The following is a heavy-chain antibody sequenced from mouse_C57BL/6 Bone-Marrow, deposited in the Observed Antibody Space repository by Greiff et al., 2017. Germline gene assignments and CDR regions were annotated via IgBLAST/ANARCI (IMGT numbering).Heavy chain of an antibody. CDR2: INYDGSST. V-gene: IGHV5-16*01. CDR3: ARVLQLVRGTPYFDY. J-gene: IGHJ2*01. CDR1: GFTFSDYY. D-gene: IGHD4-1*02. Sequence: EVKLMESEGGLVQPGSSMKLSCTASGFTFSDYYMAWVRQVPEKGLEWVANINYDGSSTYYLDSLKSRFIISRDNAKNILYLQMSSLKSEYTATYYCARVLQLVRGTPYFDYWGQGTTLTVSS.